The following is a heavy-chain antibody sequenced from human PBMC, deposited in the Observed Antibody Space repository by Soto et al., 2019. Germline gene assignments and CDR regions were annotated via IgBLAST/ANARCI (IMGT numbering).Heavy chain of an antibody. J-gene: IGHJ3*02. CDR3: ARDPWNSGAFDI. CDR1: GYTFTSYA. Sequence: QVQLVQSGAEVKKPGASVKVSCKASGYTFTSYAMHWVRQAPGQRLEWMGWINAGNGNTKYSQKFQGRVTITRDTSASTAYSELSSLRSEDTAVYFCARDPWNSGAFDIWGQGTMVTVSS. CDR2: INAGNGNT. V-gene: IGHV1-3*01. D-gene: IGHD3-10*01.